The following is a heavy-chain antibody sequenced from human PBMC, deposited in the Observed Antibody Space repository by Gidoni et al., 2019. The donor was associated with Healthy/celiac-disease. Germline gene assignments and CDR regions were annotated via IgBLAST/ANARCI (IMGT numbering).Heavy chain of an antibody. CDR1: GFPFSSYG. Sequence: QVQLVESGGGVVQPGGSLRLSCAASGFPFSSYGMHWVRQAPGKGLEWVAFIRYDGSNKYYADSVKGRFTISRDNSKNTLYLQMNSLRAEDTAVYYCAKDLAAAVYYWGQGTLVTVSS. J-gene: IGHJ4*02. CDR2: IRYDGSNK. CDR3: AKDLAAAVYY. V-gene: IGHV3-30*02. D-gene: IGHD6-13*01.